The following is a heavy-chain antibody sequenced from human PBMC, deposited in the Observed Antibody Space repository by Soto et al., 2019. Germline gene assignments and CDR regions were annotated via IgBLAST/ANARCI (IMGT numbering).Heavy chain of an antibody. J-gene: IGHJ5*02. V-gene: IGHV3-21*01. CDR3: ARDARVKGGGLRLDH. Sequence: GGSLRLSCAASGFTFSSYSMNWVRQAPGKGLEWVSSISSSSSYIYYADSVKGRFTISRDNAKNSLYLQMNSLRAEDTAVYYCARDARVKGGGLRLDHWGQGTLVTVSS. D-gene: IGHD5-12*01. CDR2: ISSSSSYI. CDR1: GFTFSSYS.